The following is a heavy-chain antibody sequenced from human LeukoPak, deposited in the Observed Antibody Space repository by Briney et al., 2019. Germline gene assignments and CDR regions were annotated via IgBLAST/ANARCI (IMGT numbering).Heavy chain of an antibody. J-gene: IGHJ4*02. CDR3: LVTTRSRGFDY. D-gene: IGHD1/OR15-1a*01. V-gene: IGHV3-7*02. CDR2: IRQDGSVQ. Sequence: GGAFRLFCAASGLNFSRFWMSWVRPAPGKGLEGVANIRQDGSVQNYVDSLKGRFTISSDNPKTSVYLQMSSLKAEDTAVYYCLVTTRSRGFDYWGQRTLVTVSS. CDR1: GLNFSRFW.